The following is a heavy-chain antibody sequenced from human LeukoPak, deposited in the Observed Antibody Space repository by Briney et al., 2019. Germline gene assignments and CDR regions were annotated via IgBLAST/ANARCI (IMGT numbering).Heavy chain of an antibody. Sequence: GGSLRLSRAASGFTFSSYEMNWVRQAPGKGLEWVSYISSSGSTIYYADSVKGRFTISRDNAKNSLYLQMNSLRAEDTAVYYCARDANTAMANFDYWGQGTLVTVSS. V-gene: IGHV3-48*03. J-gene: IGHJ4*02. CDR1: GFTFSSYE. CDR2: ISSSGSTI. CDR3: ARDANTAMANFDY. D-gene: IGHD5-18*01.